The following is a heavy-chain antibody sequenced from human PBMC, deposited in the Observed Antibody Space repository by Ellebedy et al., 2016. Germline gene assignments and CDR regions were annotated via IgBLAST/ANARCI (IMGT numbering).Heavy chain of an antibody. CDR3: ARDPTISSGGRSFDY. D-gene: IGHD6-19*01. J-gene: IGHJ4*02. Sequence: GGSLRLSCAASGFSIRDYSMNWVRQAPGKGLEWVSYISPSTNTIYYTGSVEGRFTISKDNARNLLYLEMNSPRVEDTAVYYCARDPTISSGGRSFDYWGQGTVVTVSS. CDR1: GFSIRDYS. V-gene: IGHV3-48*01. CDR2: ISPSTNTI.